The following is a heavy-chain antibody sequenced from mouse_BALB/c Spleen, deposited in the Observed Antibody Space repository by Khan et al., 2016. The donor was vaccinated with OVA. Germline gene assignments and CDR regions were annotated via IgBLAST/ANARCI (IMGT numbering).Heavy chain of an antibody. J-gene: IGHJ3*01. CDR1: GYSFTNYY. D-gene: IGHD1-1*02. Sequence: EVQLQQSGPELMKPGASVKISCKASGYSFTNYYIHWVIQSHGKSLEWIGYIDPFSGGTTYNQKFKGKATLTVDKSSSTAYIHLSNLTSEDSAVDYCTRHGVVAWFTYWGQGTLVTVSA. V-gene: IGHV1S135*01. CDR3: TRHGVVAWFTY. CDR2: IDPFSGGT.